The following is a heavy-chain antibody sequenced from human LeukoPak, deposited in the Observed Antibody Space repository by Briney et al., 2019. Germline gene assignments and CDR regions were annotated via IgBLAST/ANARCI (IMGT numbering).Heavy chain of an antibody. Sequence: GGSLRLPCAASGFTFTNYEMNWVRQAPGKGLEWVSYISTSGNSIYYADSVKGRFTISRDSAKNSLCLQMNSLRAEDTAVYYCARLAAPGTGQYFQHWGQGTLVTVSS. CDR2: ISTSGNSI. J-gene: IGHJ1*01. CDR3: ARLAAPGTGQYFQH. D-gene: IGHD6-13*01. V-gene: IGHV3-48*03. CDR1: GFTFTNYE.